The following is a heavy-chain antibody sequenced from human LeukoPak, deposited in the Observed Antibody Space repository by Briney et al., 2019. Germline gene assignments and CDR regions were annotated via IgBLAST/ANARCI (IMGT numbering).Heavy chain of an antibody. CDR3: AREGSSWYESAFDI. Sequence: GGSLRLSCAASGFTFSSYWMSWVRQAPGKGLEWVANIKQDGSEEYYVDSVKGRFTISRDNAKNSLYLQMNSLRAEDTAVYYCAREGSSWYESAFDIWGQGTMVTVSS. CDR1: GFTFSSYW. CDR2: IKQDGSEE. V-gene: IGHV3-7*03. J-gene: IGHJ3*02. D-gene: IGHD1-14*01.